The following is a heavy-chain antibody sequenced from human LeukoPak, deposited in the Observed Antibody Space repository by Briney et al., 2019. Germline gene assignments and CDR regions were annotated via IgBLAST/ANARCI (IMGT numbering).Heavy chain of an antibody. J-gene: IGHJ4*02. D-gene: IGHD3-22*01. V-gene: IGHV3-23*01. CDR2: ISGSGGST. CDR1: GFTFSSYA. Sequence: PGGSLRLSCAASGFTFSSYAMSWVRQAPGKGLEWVSAISGSGGSTYYADSVKGRFTISRDNSKNTLYLQMNSLRAEDTAVYYCAKQRPGVLMRYYYDSSGYCDYWGQGTLVTVSS. CDR3: AKQRPGVLMRYYYDSSGYCDY.